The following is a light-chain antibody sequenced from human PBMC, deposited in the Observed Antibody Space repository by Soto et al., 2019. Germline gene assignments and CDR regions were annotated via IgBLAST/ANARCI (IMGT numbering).Light chain of an antibody. CDR2: DVS. Sequence: IQKTQSPSTLSACVGNKVPLTSVASQSIRSWLARYQQKPGKAPKLLIYDVSSLEGGVPSRFSGSGSVTEFTLTISSLQPDDVAADYYQQYNSNSTTFGGGTKVDI. CDR3: QQYNSNSTT. J-gene: IGKJ4*01. V-gene: IGKV1-5*01. CDR1: QSIRSW.